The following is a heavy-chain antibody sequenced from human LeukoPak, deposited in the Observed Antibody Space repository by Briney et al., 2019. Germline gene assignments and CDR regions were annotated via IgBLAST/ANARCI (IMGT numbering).Heavy chain of an antibody. CDR2: IYGGGST. V-gene: IGHV3-53*01. CDR3: ATNHLLGYWYFDL. D-gene: IGHD1-26*01. CDR1: GFTVSSNY. J-gene: IGHJ2*01. Sequence: GGSLRLSCTVAGFTVSSNYMSWVRQAPGKGLEWVSVIYGGGSTYYADAVSGRFIISRDNSKNTLHLQMNSLRAEDTAEYYCATNHLLGYWYFDLWGRGTLATVSS.